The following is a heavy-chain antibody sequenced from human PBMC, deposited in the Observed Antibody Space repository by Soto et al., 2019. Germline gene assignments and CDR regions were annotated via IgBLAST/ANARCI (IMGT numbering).Heavy chain of an antibody. CDR2: IIPIFGTA. CDR3: ARSTTVTTFQPPYGMDV. D-gene: IGHD4-17*01. J-gene: IGHJ6*02. CDR1: GGTFSIYA. Sequence: QVQLVQSGAEVKKPGSSVKVSCKASGGTFSIYAISWVRQAPGQGLEWMGGIIPIFGTANYAQKFQGRVTITADESTSTAYMELSSLRSEDTAVYYCARSTTVTTFQPPYGMDVWGQGTTVTVSS. V-gene: IGHV1-69*01.